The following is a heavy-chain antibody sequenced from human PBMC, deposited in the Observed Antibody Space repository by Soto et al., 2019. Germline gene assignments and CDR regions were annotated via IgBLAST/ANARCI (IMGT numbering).Heavy chain of an antibody. V-gene: IGHV4-39*07. J-gene: IGHJ5*02. CDR3: ARMYSSGSGWFHP. D-gene: IGHD6-19*01. CDR2: FYSSGSI. CDR1: GYSITAGGYY. Sequence: SETLSLTCFVSGYSITAGGYYWGWIRHHPGKGLEWIGSFYSSGSIIYNPSLRSRVSISGDTSSNQFSMSLTSVTAADTARYYCARMYSSGSGWFHPWGQGTLVTVSS.